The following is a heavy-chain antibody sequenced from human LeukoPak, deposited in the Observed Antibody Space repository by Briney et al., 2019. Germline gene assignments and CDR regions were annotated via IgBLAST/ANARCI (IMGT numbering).Heavy chain of an antibody. Sequence: ASVKLSCKASGYTFTGYYMHWVRQAPGQGLEWMGWINPNSGGTNYAQKFQGRVTMTRDTSISTAYMELSRLRSDDTAVYYCARAYLRFLEWLPSPLDYWGQGTLVTVSS. J-gene: IGHJ4*02. CDR1: GYTFTGYY. D-gene: IGHD3-3*01. CDR3: ARAYLRFLEWLPSPLDY. CDR2: INPNSGGT. V-gene: IGHV1-2*02.